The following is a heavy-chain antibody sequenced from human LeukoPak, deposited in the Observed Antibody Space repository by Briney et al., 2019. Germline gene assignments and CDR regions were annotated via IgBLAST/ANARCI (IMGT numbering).Heavy chain of an antibody. CDR3: ARVTRLKSGGYYSVWFDP. CDR1: GGSISSSSYY. D-gene: IGHD1-26*01. V-gene: IGHV4-39*07. CDR2: VYYSGST. Sequence: SETLSLTCTVSGGSISSSSYYWGWIRQPPGKGLEWIGSVYYSGSTYYNPSLKSRVTISVDTPKNQFSMKLSSVPAADTAVYYCARVTRLKSGGYYSVWFDPWGQGTLVTVSS. J-gene: IGHJ5*02.